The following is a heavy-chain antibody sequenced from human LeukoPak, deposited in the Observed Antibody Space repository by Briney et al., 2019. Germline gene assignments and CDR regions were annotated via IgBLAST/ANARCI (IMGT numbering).Heavy chain of an antibody. Sequence: GESLKISCKGSGYRFTTYWIGWVRQMPGKGLEWMGIIYPGDSDTRYSPSFQGQVTISADKSISTAYLQWSSLKASDTAMYYCARRPAPYCSGGSCYDWFDPWGQGTLVTVSS. J-gene: IGHJ5*02. D-gene: IGHD2-15*01. V-gene: IGHV5-51*01. CDR1: GYRFTTYW. CDR2: IYPGDSDT. CDR3: ARRPAPYCSGGSCYDWFDP.